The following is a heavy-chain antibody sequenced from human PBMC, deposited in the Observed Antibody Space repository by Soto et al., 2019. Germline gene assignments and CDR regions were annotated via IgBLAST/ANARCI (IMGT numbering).Heavy chain of an antibody. J-gene: IGHJ4*02. D-gene: IGHD1-26*01. CDR3: ARGVTAGVDY. Sequence: QVQLVQSGAEVREPGASVKVSCKASGYSFTSLDINWVRQTTGQGLEWMGWMQPSSGRTGYAQKFQGRVTMTRDTSINTAYLELSSLASDDTAFYCCARGVTAGVDYWGQGTLVTVPS. CDR1: GYSFTSLD. CDR2: MQPSSGRT. V-gene: IGHV1-8*01.